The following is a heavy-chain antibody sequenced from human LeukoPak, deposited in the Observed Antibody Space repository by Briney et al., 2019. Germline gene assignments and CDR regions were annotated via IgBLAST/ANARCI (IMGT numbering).Heavy chain of an antibody. CDR3: AKDYYYDSSGYIPQ. CDR1: GFTFSSYA. J-gene: IGHJ4*02. V-gene: IGHV3-9*01. CDR2: ISWNSGSI. Sequence: GGSLRLSCAASGFTFSSYAMHWVRQAPGKGLEWVSGISWNSGSIGYADSVKGRFTISRDNAKNSLYLQMNSLRAEDTALYYCAKDYYYDSSGYIPQWGQGTLVTVSS. D-gene: IGHD3-22*01.